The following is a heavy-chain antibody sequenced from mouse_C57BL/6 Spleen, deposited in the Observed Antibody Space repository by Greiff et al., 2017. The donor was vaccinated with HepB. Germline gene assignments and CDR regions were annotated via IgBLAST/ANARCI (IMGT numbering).Heavy chain of an antibody. CDR1: GYSFTGYY. CDR2: INPSNGGT. Sequence: EVQLQQSGPELVKPGASVKISCKASGYSFTGYYMNWVKQSPEKSLEWIGEINPSNGGTTYNQKFKAKATLTVDKSSSTAYMQLKGLTSEDSAVYYCARANWDEAWFAYWGQGTLVTVSA. V-gene: IGHV1-42*01. CDR3: ARANWDEAWFAY. D-gene: IGHD4-1*01. J-gene: IGHJ3*01.